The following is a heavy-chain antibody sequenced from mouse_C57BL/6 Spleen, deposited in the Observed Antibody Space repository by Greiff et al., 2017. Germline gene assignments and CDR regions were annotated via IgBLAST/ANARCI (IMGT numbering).Heavy chain of an antibody. V-gene: IGHV2-5*01. D-gene: IGHD2-4*01. CDR3: AKTGDYDEGFAY. Sequence: VQRVESGPGLVQPSQSLSITCTVSGFSLTSYGVHWVRQSPGKGLEWLGVIWRGGSTDYNAAFMSRLSITKDNSKSQVLFKMNSLQADDTAIYYCAKTGDYDEGFAYWGQGTLVTVSA. CDR1: GFSLTSYG. J-gene: IGHJ3*01. CDR2: IWRGGST.